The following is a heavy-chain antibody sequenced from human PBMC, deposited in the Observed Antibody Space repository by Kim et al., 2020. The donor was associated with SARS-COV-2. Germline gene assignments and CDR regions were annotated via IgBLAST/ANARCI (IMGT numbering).Heavy chain of an antibody. CDR3: ARARYCSGGTCYFDY. D-gene: IGHD2-15*01. CDR2: IYPGDSDT. V-gene: IGHV5-51*01. Sequence: GESLKISCTGSGYTFTTYWIGWVRQMPGQGLEYMGIIYPGDSDTRYIPSFQGQVTISADKSISTAYLQWSSLKASDTAMYYCARARYCSGGTCYFDYWGQGTLVSVSS. CDR1: GYTFTTYW. J-gene: IGHJ4*02.